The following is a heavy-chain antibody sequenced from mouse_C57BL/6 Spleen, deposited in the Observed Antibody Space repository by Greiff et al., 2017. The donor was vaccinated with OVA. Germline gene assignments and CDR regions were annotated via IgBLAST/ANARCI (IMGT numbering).Heavy chain of an antibody. CDR2: IYPGDGDT. V-gene: IGHV1-82*01. CDR3: ARKGLLGGEDY. D-gene: IGHD3-3*01. Sequence: VKLQESGPELVKPGASVKISCKASGYAFSSSWMNWVKQRPGQGLEWIGRIYPGDGDTNYNGKFKGKATLTADKSSSTAYMQLSSLTSEDSAVYFCARKGLLGGEDYWGQGTSVTVSS. CDR1: GYAFSSSW. J-gene: IGHJ4*01.